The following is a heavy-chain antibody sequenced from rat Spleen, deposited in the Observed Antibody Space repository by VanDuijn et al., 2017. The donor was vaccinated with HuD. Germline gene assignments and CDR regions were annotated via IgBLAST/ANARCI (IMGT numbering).Heavy chain of an antibody. CDR2: ITNFAGRT. CDR1: GFTFNNYW. J-gene: IGHJ2*01. Sequence: EVQLVESGGGLVQPGRSLKLSCVASGFTFNNYWMTWIRQAPGKGLEWVASITNFAGRTHYPDSVKGRFTISRDIAKSTLFLQMNSLKSEDTATYYCTRGGFDRYWGQGVMVTVSS. V-gene: IGHV5-31*01. D-gene: IGHD1-6*01. CDR3: TRGGFDRY.